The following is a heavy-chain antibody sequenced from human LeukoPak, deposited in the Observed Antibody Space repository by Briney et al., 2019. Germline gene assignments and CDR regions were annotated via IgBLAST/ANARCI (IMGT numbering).Heavy chain of an antibody. D-gene: IGHD6-13*01. J-gene: IGHJ4*02. CDR2: ISGSGGST. V-gene: IGHV3-23*01. Sequence: PGGSLRLPCAASGFTFSSYAMSWVRQAPGKGLEWVSAISGSGGSTYYADSVKGRFTISRDNSKNTLYLQMNSLRAEDTAVYYCAKSKARIAAAGIFDYWGQGTLVTVSS. CDR3: AKSKARIAAAGIFDY. CDR1: GFTFSSYA.